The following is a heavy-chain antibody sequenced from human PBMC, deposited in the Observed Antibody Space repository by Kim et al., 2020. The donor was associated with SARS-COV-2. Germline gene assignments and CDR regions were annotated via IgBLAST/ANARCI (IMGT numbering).Heavy chain of an antibody. J-gene: IGHJ4*02. CDR3: AKGTDYYDSSGSIDY. V-gene: IGHV3-23*01. D-gene: IGHD3-22*01. Sequence: ESVKGRFTISRDSSKNTLYLQMNSLRAEDTAVYYCAKGTDYYDSSGSIDYWGQGTLVTVSS.